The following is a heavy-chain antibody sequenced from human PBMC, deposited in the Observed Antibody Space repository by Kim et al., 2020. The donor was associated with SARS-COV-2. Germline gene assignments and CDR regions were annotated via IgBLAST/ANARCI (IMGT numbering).Heavy chain of an antibody. V-gene: IGHV3-30-3*01. D-gene: IGHD2-2*02. CDR3: AREPAPRPYASPDDAFDI. CDR1: GITLSSYT. CDR2: ISFDGNNR. J-gene: IGHJ3*02. Sequence: GGSLRLSCEASGITLSSYTIHWVRQAPGKGLEWVAVISFDGNNRYYADSVKGRFTISRDNSKNTIYLQMNSLKTDDTAVFYCAREPAPRPYASPDDAFDIWGQGTMVTVSS.